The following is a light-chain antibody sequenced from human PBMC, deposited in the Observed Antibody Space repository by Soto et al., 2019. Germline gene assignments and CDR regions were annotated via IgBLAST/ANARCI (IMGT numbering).Light chain of an antibody. CDR2: GAS. V-gene: IGKV3-15*01. CDR1: PSVSSN. CDR3: QKSSNWPKIT. Sequence: EIVITPSPATRSVSPGERATLSGRASPSVSSNLAWCQQQPGQAPRLLIYGASTRATGIPARFSGSGSGTDFTLPIPSLETPDLAVYYCQKSSNWPKITVGHGTRRETK. J-gene: IGKJ5*01.